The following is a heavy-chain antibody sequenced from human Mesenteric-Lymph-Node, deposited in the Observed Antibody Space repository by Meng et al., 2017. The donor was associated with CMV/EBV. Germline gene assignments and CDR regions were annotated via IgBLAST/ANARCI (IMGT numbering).Heavy chain of an antibody. CDR3: AKDLIGAVSGNFYYYYGMDL. J-gene: IGHJ6*02. D-gene: IGHD6-19*01. V-gene: IGHV3-30*02. Sequence: GESLKISCAASAFSFRSYGMHWVRQGPGKGLEWAAFIRYDGSNECYADSVKGRFSISRDNSKHTLYLQMNSLRVEDTAVYYCAKDLIGAVSGNFYYYYGMDLWGQGTTVTVSS. CDR1: AFSFRSYG. CDR2: IRYDGSNE.